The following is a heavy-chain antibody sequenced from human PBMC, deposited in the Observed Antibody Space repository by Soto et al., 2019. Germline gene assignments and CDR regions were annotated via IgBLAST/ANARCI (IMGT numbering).Heavy chain of an antibody. CDR3: AKYGAARPPFDY. V-gene: IGHV3-23*01. J-gene: IGHJ4*02. Sequence: QTGRSLRLSCASSGYTFSSCATSWVRQAPGKGLGWVSAISGSGGSTYYADSVKGRVTISRDNSKNTLYLQMNSLRAADTGVYYCAKYGAARPPFDYWGQGTLVTVSS. D-gene: IGHD6-6*01. CDR2: ISGSGGST. CDR1: GYTFSSCA.